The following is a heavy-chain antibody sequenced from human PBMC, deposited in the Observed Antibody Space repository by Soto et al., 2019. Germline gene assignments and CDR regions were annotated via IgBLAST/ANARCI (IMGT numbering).Heavy chain of an antibody. Sequence: QVQLQESGPGLVKPSQTLSLTCTVSGGSISSGGYYWSWIRQHPGKGLEWIGYIYYSGSTYHNPSLKSRVTISVDTSKNQFSLKLSSVTAADTAVYYCARDTYYYDSSGYYLRGVVDYWGQGTLVTVSS. D-gene: IGHD3-22*01. CDR2: IYYSGST. CDR3: ARDTYYYDSSGYYLRGVVDY. V-gene: IGHV4-31*03. J-gene: IGHJ4*02. CDR1: GGSISSGGYY.